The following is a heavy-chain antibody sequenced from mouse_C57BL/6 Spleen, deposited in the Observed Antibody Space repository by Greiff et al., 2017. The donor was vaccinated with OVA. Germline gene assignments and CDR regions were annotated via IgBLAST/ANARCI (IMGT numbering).Heavy chain of an antibody. CDR1: GYTFTSYW. CDR2: IDPSDSYT. V-gene: IGHV1-69*01. D-gene: IGHD1-1*01. J-gene: IGHJ3*01. CDR3: ARSDGSSYWFAY. Sequence: VKLQQPGAELVMPGASVKLSCKASGYTFTSYWMHWVKQRPGQGLEWIGEIDPSDSYTNYNQKFKGKSTLTVDKSSSTAYMQLSSLTSEDSAVYYCARSDGSSYWFAYWGQGTLVTVSA.